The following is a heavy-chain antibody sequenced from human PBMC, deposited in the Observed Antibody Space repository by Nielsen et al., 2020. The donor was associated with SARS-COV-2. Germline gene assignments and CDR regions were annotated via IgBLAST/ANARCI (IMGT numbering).Heavy chain of an antibody. Sequence: PGKGLEWIGYIYYSGSTNYNPSLKSRVTISVDTSKNQFSLKLSSVTAADTAVYYCARHQGDYYYYGMDVWGQGTTVTVSS. V-gene: IGHV4-59*08. CDR2: IYYSGST. J-gene: IGHJ6*02. CDR3: ARHQGDYYYYGMDV.